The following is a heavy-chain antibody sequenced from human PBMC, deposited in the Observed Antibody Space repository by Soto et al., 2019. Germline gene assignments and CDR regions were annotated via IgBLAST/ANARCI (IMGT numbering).Heavy chain of an antibody. CDR2: FDPEDGET. V-gene: IGHV1-24*01. CDR3: ATKLYYDSSGSPKNYFDY. D-gene: IGHD3-22*01. Sequence: ASVKVSCKVSGYTLTELSMHLVRQAPGKGLEWMGGFDPEDGETIYAQKFQGRVTMTEDTSTDTAYMELSSLRSEDTAVYYCATKLYYDSSGSPKNYFDYWGQGTLVTVSS. CDR1: GYTLTELS. J-gene: IGHJ4*02.